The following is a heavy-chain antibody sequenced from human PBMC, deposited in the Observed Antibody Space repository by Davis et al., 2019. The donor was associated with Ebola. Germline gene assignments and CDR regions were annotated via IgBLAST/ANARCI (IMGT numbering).Heavy chain of an antibody. Sequence: PGGSLRLSCAASGFTFSSYGMHWVRQAPGKGLEWVAVIWYDGSNKYYADSVKGRFTISRDNSKNTLYLQMNSLRAEDTAVYYCASGGTQGTSCCYFDYWGQGTLVTVSS. CDR3: ASGGTQGTSCCYFDY. CDR2: IWYDGSNK. CDR1: GFTFSSYG. D-gene: IGHD2-2*01. V-gene: IGHV3-33*01. J-gene: IGHJ4*02.